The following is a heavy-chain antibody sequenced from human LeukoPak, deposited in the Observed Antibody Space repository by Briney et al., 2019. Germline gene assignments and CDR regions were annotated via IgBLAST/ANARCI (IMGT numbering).Heavy chain of an antibody. Sequence: ASVKVSCKASGYTFTSYDINWVRQATGQGLEWMGIINPSGGSTSYAQKFQGRVTMTRDTSTSTVYMELSSLRSEDTAVYYCARDAGYSYGRKSHFDYWGQGTLVTVSS. CDR1: GYTFTSYD. V-gene: IGHV1-46*01. J-gene: IGHJ4*02. CDR3: ARDAGYSYGRKSHFDY. D-gene: IGHD5-18*01. CDR2: INPSGGST.